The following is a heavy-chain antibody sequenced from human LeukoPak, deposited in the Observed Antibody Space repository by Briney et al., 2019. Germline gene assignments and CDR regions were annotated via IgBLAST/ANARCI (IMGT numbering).Heavy chain of an antibody. J-gene: IGHJ4*02. CDR1: GGSISSNY. CDR3: ARSSGYSYGDFDY. Sequence: PSETLSLTCSVSGGSISSNYWSWIRQPPGKGLEWIGYTHHSGSTSYNPSLKSRITISLDTSNNQFSLNLNSVTPADTAVYYCARSSGYSYGDFDYWRQGTLVTVCS. CDR2: THHSGST. V-gene: IGHV4-59*01. D-gene: IGHD5-18*01.